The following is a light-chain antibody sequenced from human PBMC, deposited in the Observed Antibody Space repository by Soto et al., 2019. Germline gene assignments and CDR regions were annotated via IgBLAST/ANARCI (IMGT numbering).Light chain of an antibody. Sequence: EMVMTQSPATLSVSAGERATLSCRASQSVSTDFAWYQHKPGQPPRLLIYDASTRATGIPARFGGSGSGTEFTLTISSLQSEDFAVYYCHQYHNWPPWTFGQGTKVEVK. CDR2: DAS. J-gene: IGKJ1*01. CDR3: HQYHNWPPWT. CDR1: QSVSTD. V-gene: IGKV3-15*01.